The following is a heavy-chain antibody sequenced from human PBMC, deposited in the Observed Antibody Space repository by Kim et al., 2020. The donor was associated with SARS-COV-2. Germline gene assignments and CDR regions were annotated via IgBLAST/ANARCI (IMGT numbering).Heavy chain of an antibody. D-gene: IGHD6-6*01. Sequence: STNYNPSLKSRVTISVDTSNNQFSLKLSSVTAADTAVYYCARGEYMWPDYWGQGTLVTVSS. CDR2: ST. J-gene: IGHJ4*02. V-gene: IGHV4-59*09. CDR3: ARGEYMWPDY.